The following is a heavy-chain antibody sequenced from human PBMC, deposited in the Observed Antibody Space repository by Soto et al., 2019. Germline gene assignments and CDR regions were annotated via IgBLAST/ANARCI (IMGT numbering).Heavy chain of an antibody. CDR1: GLTFKKYG. CDR3: VRGNQLLQCCFRF. Sequence: PGGALRLSCAASGLTFKKYGIHWLRQAPGEGLEYVSGITSEGDSTWHGDSVEDRFTVSRDNSKNTLFLQMSSLRGEDTAIYYCVRGNQLLQCCFRFCGPGTLGAVSS. J-gene: IGHJ4*01. CDR2: ITSEGDST. V-gene: IGHV3-64D*06. D-gene: IGHD2-15*01.